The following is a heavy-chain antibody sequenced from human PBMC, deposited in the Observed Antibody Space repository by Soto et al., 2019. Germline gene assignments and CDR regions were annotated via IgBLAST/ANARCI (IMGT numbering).Heavy chain of an antibody. D-gene: IGHD2-2*01. J-gene: IGHJ4*02. Sequence: ASVKVSCKASGYTFTSYYIHWVRQAPGQGLEWVGLINPSGGSTTYAPKFQGRVTISVDTSKKQFSLNLTSVTAADTAMYYCERGYCSSPSCFEFDYGGRGPLFTFSS. V-gene: IGHV1-46*01. CDR2: INPSGGST. CDR3: ERGYCSSPSCFEFDY. CDR1: GYTFTSYY.